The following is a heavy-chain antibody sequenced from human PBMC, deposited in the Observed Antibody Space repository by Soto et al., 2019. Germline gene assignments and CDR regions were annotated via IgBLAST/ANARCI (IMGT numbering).Heavy chain of an antibody. V-gene: IGHV4-39*01. CDR2: MYSRGNT. CDR3: ARQPYDSRGYYYGT. J-gene: IGHJ5*02. D-gene: IGHD3-22*01. Sequence: QLRLQESGPGLVKPSETLSLTCTVSGGSISSANYYWGWIRQPPGKGLEWIGSMYSRGNTYYNPSLKSRVTESVDTSKTHFSLKLSAVTAADTAVYYCARQPYDSRGYYYGTWGQGALVTVSS. CDR1: GGSISSANYY.